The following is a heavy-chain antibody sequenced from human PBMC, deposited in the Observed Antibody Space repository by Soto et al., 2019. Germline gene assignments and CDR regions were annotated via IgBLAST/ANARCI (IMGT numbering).Heavy chain of an antibody. CDR3: ASQLLTIGSFDF. CDR2: IWYDGSNK. J-gene: IGHJ4*02. D-gene: IGHD2-2*01. Sequence: QVQLVESGGGVVQPGRSLRLSCAASGFTFSSYAMHWVRQAPGKGLEWVAVIWYDGSNKYYADSVKGRFTISRDNSKNTLYLXXXXXXXEDTAVYYCASQLLTIGSFDFWGQGTLVTVSS. V-gene: IGHV3-30-3*01. CDR1: GFTFSSYA.